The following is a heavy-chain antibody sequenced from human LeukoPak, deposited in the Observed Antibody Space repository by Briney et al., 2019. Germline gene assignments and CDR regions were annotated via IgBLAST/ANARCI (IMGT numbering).Heavy chain of an antibody. CDR2: IRSKANSYAT. Sequence: PGGSLRLSCAASGFSFGSYSMNWVRQASGKGLEWVGRIRSKANSYATAYAASVKGRFTISRDDSENTVYLQMNSLKTEDTAVYYCTRREGKGFDYWGQGALVTVSS. CDR1: GFSFGSYS. D-gene: IGHD1-26*01. V-gene: IGHV3-73*01. CDR3: TRREGKGFDY. J-gene: IGHJ4*02.